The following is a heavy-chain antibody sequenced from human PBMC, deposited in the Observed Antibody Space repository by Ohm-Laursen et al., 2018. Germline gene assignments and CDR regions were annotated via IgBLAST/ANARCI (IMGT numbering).Heavy chain of an antibody. J-gene: IGHJ5*02. CDR1: GFTFSSYG. V-gene: IGHV3-33*01. CDR2: IWYDGSK. D-gene: IGHD1-7*01. Sequence: SLRLSCAASGFTFSSYGMHWVRQAPGKGLEWVAVIWYDGSKYYADSVKGRFTISRDNSKNTLYLQMNSLRAEDTAVYYCARAIRLELLLGWFDPWGQGTLVTVSS. CDR3: ARAIRLELLLGWFDP.